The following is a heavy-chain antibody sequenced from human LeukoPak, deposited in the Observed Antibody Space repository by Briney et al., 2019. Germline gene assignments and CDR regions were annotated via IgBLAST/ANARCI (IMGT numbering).Heavy chain of an antibody. CDR3: ARVPRIEAGATGDWFDP. V-gene: IGHV4-59*01. CDR1: GGSISSYY. D-gene: IGHD6-13*01. J-gene: IGHJ5*02. Sequence: SETLSLTCTVSGGSISSYYWSWIRQPPGKGLEWIGFIYCSGGTNYNPSLKSRVTISVDTSKNQFFLNLRSVTAADTAVYYCARVPRIEAGATGDWFDPWGQGTVVTVSS. CDR2: IYCSGGT.